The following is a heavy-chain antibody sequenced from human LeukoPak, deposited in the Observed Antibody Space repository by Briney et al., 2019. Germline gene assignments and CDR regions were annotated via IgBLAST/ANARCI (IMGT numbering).Heavy chain of an antibody. V-gene: IGHV1-24*01. Sequence: ASMKVSCTVSGSTLTTISIDWVRQAPGKGLEWMGSLSPRDGETFHAQKFQGRLTMTADTPTETAYMELSTLESGDTALYYCATGAMVYDFWGQGTLVTVSS. CDR3: ATGAMVYDF. CDR1: GSTLTTIS. J-gene: IGHJ4*02. D-gene: IGHD3-10*01. CDR2: LSPRDGET.